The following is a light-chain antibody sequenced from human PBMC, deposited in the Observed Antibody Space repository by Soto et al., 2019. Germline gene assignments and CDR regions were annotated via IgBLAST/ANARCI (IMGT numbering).Light chain of an antibody. CDR3: QQRKSYSIT. CDR2: AAS. J-gene: IGKJ5*01. V-gene: IGKV1-9*01. CDR1: QDINTY. Sequence: DIQLTQSPSFLSASVGDRVTITCRASQDINTYLAWYQQKPGKAPKLLIFAASTLENGVPSRFSGSGSGTEFTVTITSLQREDFATYYCQQRKSYSITFGQGTRLEIK.